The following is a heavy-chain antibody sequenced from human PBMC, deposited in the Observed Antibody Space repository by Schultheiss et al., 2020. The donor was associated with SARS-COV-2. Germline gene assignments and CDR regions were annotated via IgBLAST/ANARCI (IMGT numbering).Heavy chain of an antibody. CDR1: GYTFTSYD. CDR2: MNPNSGNT. J-gene: IGHJ4*02. V-gene: IGHV1-8*01. D-gene: IGHD4-17*01. Sequence: ASVKVSCKASGYTFTSYDINWVRQATGQGLEWMGWMNPNSGNTGYAQKFQGRVTMTRDSSISTAYMELSSLRYEDTAVYYCVRHGAHYLDFWGLGTLVTVSS. CDR3: VRHGAHYLDF.